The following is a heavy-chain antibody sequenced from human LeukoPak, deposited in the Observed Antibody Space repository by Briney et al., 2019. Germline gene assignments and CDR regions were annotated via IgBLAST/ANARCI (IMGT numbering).Heavy chain of an antibody. CDR2: IYYSGST. D-gene: IGHD3-22*01. CDR3: ARALDYYDSSGYYSLDAFDI. V-gene: IGHV4-59*11. J-gene: IGHJ3*02. CDR1: GGSISSHY. Sequence: PSETLSLTCTVSGGSISSHYWSWIRQPPGKGLEWIGYIYYSGSTNYNPSLKSRVTILVDTSKNQFSLKLSSVTAADTAVYYCARALDYYDSSGYYSLDAFDIWGQGTMVTVSS.